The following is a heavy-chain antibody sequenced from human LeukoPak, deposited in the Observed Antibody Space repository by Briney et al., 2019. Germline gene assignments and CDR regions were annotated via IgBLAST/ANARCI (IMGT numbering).Heavy chain of an antibody. CDR2: ISSSSSYI. J-gene: IGHJ4*02. V-gene: IGHV3-21*04. D-gene: IGHD3-16*01. Sequence: GGSLRLSCAASGFTFSTYSMNWVRQAPGKGLEWVSSISSSSSYIYYADSVKGRFTISRDNAKNSLFLQMNSLRAEDTAVYYCARDNDSRDPPHFDYWGQGTLVTVSS. CDR3: ARDNDSRDPPHFDY. CDR1: GFTFSTYS.